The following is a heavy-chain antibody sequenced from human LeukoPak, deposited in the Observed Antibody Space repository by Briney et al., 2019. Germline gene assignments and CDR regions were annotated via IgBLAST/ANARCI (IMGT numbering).Heavy chain of an antibody. CDR2: FDPEDGET. CDR3: ATAPLEQLVFDY. D-gene: IGHD6-6*01. CDR1: GYTLTELS. J-gene: IGHJ4*01. Sequence: ASVKVSFKVSGYTLTELSMHWVRQAPRKGLEWMGGFDPEDGETIYAQKFQGRVTMTEDTSTDTAYMELSSLRSEDTAVYYCATAPLEQLVFDYWGQGTLVTVSS. V-gene: IGHV1-24*01.